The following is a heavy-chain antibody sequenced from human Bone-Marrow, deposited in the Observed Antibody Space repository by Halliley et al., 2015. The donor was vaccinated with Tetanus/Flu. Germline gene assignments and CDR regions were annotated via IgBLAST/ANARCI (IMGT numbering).Heavy chain of an antibody. J-gene: IGHJ4*02. D-gene: IGHD3-22*01. CDR1: GFTFSSYA. Sequence: SLRLSCTASGFTFSSYALTWARQAPEKGLEWVSTISGSGGNTYYADSVKGRFTISRDNSQNTLHLQMNNLRAEDTALYYCAKARPAPYSYDGSGNFDLDYWGQGTLVTVSS. CDR2: ISGSGGNT. CDR3: AKARPAPYSYDGSGNFDLDY. V-gene: IGHV3-23*01.